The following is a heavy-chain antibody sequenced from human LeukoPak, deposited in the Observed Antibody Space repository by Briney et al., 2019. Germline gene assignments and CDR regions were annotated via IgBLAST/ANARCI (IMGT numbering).Heavy chain of an antibody. V-gene: IGHV4-59*08. Sequence: SETLSLTCTVSGGSISSYYWSWIRQPPGKRLEWIGYIYYSGSTNYNPSLKSRVTISVDTSKNQFSLKLSSVTAADTAVYYCARRRLRWFDPWGQGTLVTVSS. CDR1: GGSISSYY. CDR3: ARRRLRWFDP. J-gene: IGHJ5*02. CDR2: IYYSGST. D-gene: IGHD6-25*01.